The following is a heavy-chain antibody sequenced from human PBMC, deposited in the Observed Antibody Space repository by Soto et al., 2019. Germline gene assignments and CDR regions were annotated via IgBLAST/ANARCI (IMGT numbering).Heavy chain of an antibody. CDR3: ARSLPPSRWFSFDY. V-gene: IGHV1-2*02. Sequence: ASVKVSCKASGYTFTSYYIHWVRQAPGQGLEWMGWINPNNGDTASAQKFQGRVTMTRDTSISTAYLDLNWLRSDDTAVYFCARSLPPSRWFSFDYWGRGXLVTVYS. CDR2: INPNNGDT. D-gene: IGHD2-15*01. J-gene: IGHJ4*02. CDR1: GYTFTSYY.